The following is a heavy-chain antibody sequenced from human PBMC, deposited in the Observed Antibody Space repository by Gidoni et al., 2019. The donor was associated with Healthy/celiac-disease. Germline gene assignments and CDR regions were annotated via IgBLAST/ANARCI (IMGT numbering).Heavy chain of an antibody. Sequence: QVQLVQSGAAVKKPGASVKVSCKVSGYTLTELYMHWVRQAPGTGLEGMGGLDPEDGETIYPQKFQGIVTMTEDTSTDPAYMELSSLRSEDTAVYYCATEFPLSLTYSGSYHYFDYWGQGTLVTVSS. J-gene: IGHJ4*02. CDR3: ATEFPLSLTYSGSYHYFDY. D-gene: IGHD1-26*01. CDR1: GYTLTELY. V-gene: IGHV1-24*01. CDR2: LDPEDGET.